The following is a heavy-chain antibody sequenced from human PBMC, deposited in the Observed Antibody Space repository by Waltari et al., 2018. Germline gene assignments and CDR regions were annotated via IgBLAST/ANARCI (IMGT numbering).Heavy chain of an antibody. Sequence: EVQLVESGGGLVQPGGSLRLSCAASGFTFSNYEMKWVRQAPGKGLEWVSYISAGGLTIYYADSVKARFTISRDTAKNLLYLQMNSLRAEDTAVYYCARERTYYDSSGYYYGNWFDPWGQGTLVTVSS. V-gene: IGHV3-48*03. CDR3: ARERTYYDSSGYYYGNWFDP. D-gene: IGHD3-22*01. J-gene: IGHJ5*02. CDR1: GFTFSNYE. CDR2: ISAGGLTI.